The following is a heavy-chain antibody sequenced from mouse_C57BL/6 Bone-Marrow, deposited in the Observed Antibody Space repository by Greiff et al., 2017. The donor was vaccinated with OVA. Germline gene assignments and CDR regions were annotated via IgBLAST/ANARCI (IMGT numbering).Heavy chain of an antibody. J-gene: IGHJ4*01. D-gene: IGHD1-1*01. CDR3: AKNYGSSPHAMDY. Sequence: EVKLMESGPGLVKPSQSLSLTCSVTGYSIPSGYYWNWIRKFPGNILEWMGFISYDSSNNYNPSLKNRISITRYTSKNQIFLKLHSVASEDTATYYVAKNYGSSPHAMDYWGQGTSVTVSS. CDR1: GYSIPSGYY. CDR2: ISYDSSN. V-gene: IGHV3-6*01.